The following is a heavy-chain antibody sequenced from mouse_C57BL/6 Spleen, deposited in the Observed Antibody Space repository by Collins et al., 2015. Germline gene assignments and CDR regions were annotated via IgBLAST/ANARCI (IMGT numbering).Heavy chain of an antibody. CDR1: GYSFTSYY. Sequence: QVQLQQSGPELVKPGASVKISCKASGYSFTSYYIHWVKQRPGQGLEWIGWIYPGSGNTKYNEKFKGKATLTADTSSSTAYMQLSSLTSEDSAVYYCARRGVGQDGFAYWGQGTLVTVSA. D-gene: IGHD3-3*01. CDR2: IYPGSGNT. CDR3: ARRGVGQDGFAY. V-gene: IGHV1-66*01. J-gene: IGHJ3*01.